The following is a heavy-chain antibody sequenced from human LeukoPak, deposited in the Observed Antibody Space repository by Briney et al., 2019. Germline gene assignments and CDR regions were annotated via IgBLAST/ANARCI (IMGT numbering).Heavy chain of an antibody. D-gene: IGHD2-8*01. CDR1: GASLNGHY. CDR3: AQNGQSGFSFDP. V-gene: IGHV4-34*01. J-gene: IGHJ5*02. Sequence: KTSETLSLTCAVYGASLNGHYWSWIRQPPGKGLEWIGEGSDVGGTKYNSSLKSRVTISADTSKNQFSLKLSSVTAADTAVYYCAQNGQSGFSFDPWGQGTLVTVSS. CDR2: GSDVGGT.